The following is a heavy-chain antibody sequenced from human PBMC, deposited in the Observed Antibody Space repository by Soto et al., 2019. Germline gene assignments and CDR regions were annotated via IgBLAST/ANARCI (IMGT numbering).Heavy chain of an antibody. V-gene: IGHV3-30*18. J-gene: IGHJ5*02. CDR3: GKYSDYGDHRDWFDP. CDR1: GFSVSSYG. Sequence: QVQLVESGGGVVYPGRSLRLSCTACGFSVSSYGVHWVRQAPGKGLEWVAVISYHGVNKYYADSVNGRFTISRDNSKDMVFLQMISLRVEDTAVYYCGKYSDYGDHRDWFDPWGQGTLVTVSS. CDR2: ISYHGVNK. D-gene: IGHD4-17*01.